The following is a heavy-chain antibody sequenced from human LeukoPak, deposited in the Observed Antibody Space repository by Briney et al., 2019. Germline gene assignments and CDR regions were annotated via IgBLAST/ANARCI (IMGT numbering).Heavy chain of an antibody. CDR2: IHHSGSA. V-gene: IGHV4-38-2*02. J-gene: IGHJ4*02. CDR3: ARDSWPEVVRFDY. CDR1: GYSISSGYY. Sequence: TSETLSLTCTVSGYSISSGYYWGWIRQPPGKGLEWIGSIHHSGSAYYNPSLKSRVTISVDTSKNQFSLRLSSVTAADTAVYYCARDSWPEVVRFDYWGQGTLVTVSS. D-gene: IGHD1-14*01.